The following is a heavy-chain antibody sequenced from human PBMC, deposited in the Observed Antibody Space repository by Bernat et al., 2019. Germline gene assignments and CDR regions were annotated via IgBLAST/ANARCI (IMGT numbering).Heavy chain of an antibody. J-gene: IGHJ4*02. CDR2: IYYSGST. CDR3: ASGLWLAPDY. CDR1: GGSISSGGYY. V-gene: IGHV4-31*03. D-gene: IGHD5-18*01. Sequence: VQVQEAGPGLGKPSQTLSLTGTVSGGSISSGGYYWSWIRQHPGKGLEGIGYIYYSGSTYYNPALKSRVTITVDTSKNQFSLKLSSVTAADPAVYYCASGLWLAPDYWGQGTLVTVSS.